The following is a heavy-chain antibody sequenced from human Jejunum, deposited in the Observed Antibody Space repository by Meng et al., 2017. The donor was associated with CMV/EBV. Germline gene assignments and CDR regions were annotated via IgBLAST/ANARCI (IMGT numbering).Heavy chain of an antibody. CDR1: GFNFDDYT. Sequence: SGFNFDDYTIHWVRQVPGKGLEWVSLISWGDGNTYYADSVKGRFTITRDNAKNSVNLQMNNLRPEDTALYYCAKDSKQWGYLDNWGQGTLVTVSS. J-gene: IGHJ4*02. CDR3: AKDSKQWGYLDN. D-gene: IGHD6-19*01. V-gene: IGHV3-43*01. CDR2: ISWGDGNT.